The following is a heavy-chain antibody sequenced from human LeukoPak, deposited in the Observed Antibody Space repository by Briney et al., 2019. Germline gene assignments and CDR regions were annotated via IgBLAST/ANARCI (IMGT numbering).Heavy chain of an antibody. CDR3: ASYSSGWVIGAFDI. Sequence: AGGSLRLSCAASGFTFSSYAMSWVRQAPGKGLEWVSAISGSGGSTYYADSVKGRFTISRGNSKNTLYLQMNSLRAEDTAVYYCASYSSGWVIGAFDIWGQGTMVTVSS. CDR2: ISGSGGST. J-gene: IGHJ3*02. V-gene: IGHV3-23*01. D-gene: IGHD6-19*01. CDR1: GFTFSSYA.